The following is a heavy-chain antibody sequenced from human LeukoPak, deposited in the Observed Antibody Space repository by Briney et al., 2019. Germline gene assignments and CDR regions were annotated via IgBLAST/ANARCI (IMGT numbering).Heavy chain of an antibody. CDR2: IKQDRSEK. J-gene: IGHJ4*02. CDR3: ARLREIPVFGVVTKSTSYFDY. CDR1: GFTFTNYW. D-gene: IGHD3-3*01. Sequence: GGSLRLSCAASGFTFTNYWMSWVRQAPGKGLELVANIKQDRSEKYYVDSVKGRFTISRDNAKNSLYLQMNSLRAEDTAVYYCARLREIPVFGVVTKSTSYFDYWGQGTLVTVFS. V-gene: IGHV3-7*01.